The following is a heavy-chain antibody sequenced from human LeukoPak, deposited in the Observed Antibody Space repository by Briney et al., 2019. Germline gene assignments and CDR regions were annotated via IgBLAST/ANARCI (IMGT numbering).Heavy chain of an antibody. CDR1: GGSISSYY. V-gene: IGHV4-4*07. D-gene: IGHD3-22*01. Sequence: NPSETLSLTCTVSGGSISSYYWSWIRQPAGKGLEWIGRIYTSGSTNYNPSLKSRVTMSVDTSKNQFSLKRSSVTCADTAVYYCARSYSDSSGYYYGWYFDLWGRGTLVTVSS. J-gene: IGHJ2*01. CDR2: IYTSGST. CDR3: ARSYSDSSGYYYGWYFDL.